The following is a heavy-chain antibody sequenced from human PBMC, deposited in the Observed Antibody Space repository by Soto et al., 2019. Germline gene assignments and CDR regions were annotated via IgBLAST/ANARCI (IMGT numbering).Heavy chain of an antibody. CDR1: GYTLTELS. Sequence: ASVKVSCKVSGYTLTELSMHWVRQAPGKGLEWMGGFDPEDGETIYAQKFQGRVTMTEDTSTDTAYMELSSLRSEDTAVYYCATGLSGYYPVPGLDYWGQGTLVTVSS. CDR3: ATGLSGYYPVPGLDY. J-gene: IGHJ4*02. D-gene: IGHD3-22*01. CDR2: FDPEDGET. V-gene: IGHV1-24*01.